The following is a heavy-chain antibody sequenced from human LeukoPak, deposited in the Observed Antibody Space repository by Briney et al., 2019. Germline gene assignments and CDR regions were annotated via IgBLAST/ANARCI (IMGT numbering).Heavy chain of an antibody. D-gene: IGHD2-15*01. CDR2: ISPNGYT. CDR1: GASLGSYY. Sequence: SQTLSLTCTVSGASLGSYYWSWIRQPPGKGLEWIGYISPNGYTLYTPSLRSRVTISRDTSDNQFSLILSSVTAADRAIYYCTRHDVVSIIGHGMAVWGQGTSVSVSS. CDR3: TRHDVVSIIGHGMAV. J-gene: IGHJ6*02. V-gene: IGHV4-59*08.